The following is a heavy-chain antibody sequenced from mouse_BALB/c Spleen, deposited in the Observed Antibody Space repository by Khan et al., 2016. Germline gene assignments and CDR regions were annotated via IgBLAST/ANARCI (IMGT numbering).Heavy chain of an antibody. D-gene: IGHD1-1*01. CDR2: ISYDGNN. CDR1: GYSITSGYY. CDR3: AIYYYGSSYYYYAMDY. J-gene: IGHJ4*01. Sequence: EVQLQESGPGLVKPSQSLSLTCSVTGYSITSGYYWNWIRQFPGNKLEWMGYISYDGNNNYNPSLKNRISITRDTSKNQFFLKLNSVTTEDTATYDCAIYYYGSSYYYYAMDYWGQGTSVTVSS. V-gene: IGHV3-6*02.